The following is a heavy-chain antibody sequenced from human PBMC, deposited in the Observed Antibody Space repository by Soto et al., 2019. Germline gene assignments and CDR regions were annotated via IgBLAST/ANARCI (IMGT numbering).Heavy chain of an antibody. Sequence: GGSLRLSCAASGFTFSSYEMNWVRQAPGKGLEWISYISISGSTIYYADSVKGRFTISRDNAKNSLFLQMNSLRVEDTAVYYCATESSTSSQFDSWGQGTLVTVSS. CDR2: ISISGSTI. V-gene: IGHV3-48*03. CDR1: GFTFSSYE. D-gene: IGHD2-2*01. CDR3: ATESSTSSQFDS. J-gene: IGHJ4*02.